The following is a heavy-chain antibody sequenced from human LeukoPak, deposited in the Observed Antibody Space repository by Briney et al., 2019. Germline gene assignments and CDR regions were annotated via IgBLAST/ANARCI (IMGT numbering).Heavy chain of an antibody. V-gene: IGHV1-69*13. J-gene: IGHJ3*02. Sequence: VASVKVSCKASGGTFSSYAISWVRQAPGQGLEWMGGIIPIFGTANYAQKFQGRVTITADESTSTAYMELSSLRSEDTAVYYCASPYYYDSSGYYSAFDIWGQGTMVTVSS. CDR3: ASPYYYDSSGYYSAFDI. CDR1: GGTFSSYA. CDR2: IIPIFGTA. D-gene: IGHD3-22*01.